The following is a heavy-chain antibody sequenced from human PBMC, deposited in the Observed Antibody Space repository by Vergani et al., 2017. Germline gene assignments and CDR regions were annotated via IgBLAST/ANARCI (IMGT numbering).Heavy chain of an antibody. Sequence: EVQLLESGGGLVQPGGSLRLSCAASGFTVSSYAMSWVRQAPGKGLEWVSAIRGSGGSTYYADSVKGRFTISRDNSKNTLYLQMNSLRAEDTAVYYCAKDLMVTTLRYYYYYMDVWGKGTTVTVSS. CDR1: GFTVSSYA. D-gene: IGHD4-17*01. J-gene: IGHJ6*03. CDR3: AKDLMVTTLRYYYYYMDV. CDR2: IRGSGGST. V-gene: IGHV3-23*01.